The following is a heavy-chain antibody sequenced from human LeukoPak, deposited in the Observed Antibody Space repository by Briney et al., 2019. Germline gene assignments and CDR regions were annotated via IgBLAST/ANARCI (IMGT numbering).Heavy chain of an antibody. Sequence: ASVKVSCKASGYTFTSYDINWVRQATGQGLEWMGWMNPNSGNTGYAQKFQGRVTITRNTSISTAYMELSSLRSEDTAVYYCARLSGGYDFYYYYGMDVWGQGTTVTVSS. CDR2: MNPNSGNT. CDR3: ARLSGGYDFYYYYGMDV. CDR1: GYTFTSYD. D-gene: IGHD5-12*01. J-gene: IGHJ6*02. V-gene: IGHV1-8*03.